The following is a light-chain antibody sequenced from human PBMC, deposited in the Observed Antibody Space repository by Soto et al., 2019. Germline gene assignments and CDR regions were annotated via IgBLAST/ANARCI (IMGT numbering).Light chain of an antibody. CDR1: QSVSSSY. J-gene: IGKJ2*01. V-gene: IGKV3-20*01. Sequence: EIVLTQSPGTLSLSPGERATLSCRASQSVSSSYLAWYQQKPGQAPRLLIYGASSRATGIPDRFSGSGSGTDFTITISRLEPGDFAVYYCQQYGSSPYTFGQGTKLEIK. CDR3: QQYGSSPYT. CDR2: GAS.